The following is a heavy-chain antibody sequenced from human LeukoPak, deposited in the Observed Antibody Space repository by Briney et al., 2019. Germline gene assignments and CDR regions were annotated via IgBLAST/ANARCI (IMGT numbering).Heavy chain of an antibody. J-gene: IGHJ4*02. CDR3: ARDLDYGEKWEDY. CDR2: INLSGGST. V-gene: IGHV1-46*01. CDR1: GFTFINYY. D-gene: IGHD4/OR15-4a*01. Sequence: ASVKVSYKPSGFTFINYYMHWVRQAPGQGLEWLGIINLSGGSTHYPQKFQDRVTMTRDTSTSTVYMELGSLRSEDTAVSYCARDLDYGEKWEDYWGQGTLVTVSS.